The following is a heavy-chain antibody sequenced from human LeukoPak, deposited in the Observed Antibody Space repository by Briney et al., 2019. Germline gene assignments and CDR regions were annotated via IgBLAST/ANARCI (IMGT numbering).Heavy chain of an antibody. CDR2: IYSGGST. CDR1: GFTVSSNY. V-gene: IGHV3-66*01. CDR3: AREVAIVVVQGGDAFDI. D-gene: IGHD3-22*01. Sequence: PGGSLRLSCAASGFTVSSNYMSWVRQAPGKGLEWVSVIYSGGSTYYADSVKGRFTISRDNSKNTLYLQMNSLRAEDTAVYYCAREVAIVVVQGGDAFDIWGQGTMVTVSS. J-gene: IGHJ3*02.